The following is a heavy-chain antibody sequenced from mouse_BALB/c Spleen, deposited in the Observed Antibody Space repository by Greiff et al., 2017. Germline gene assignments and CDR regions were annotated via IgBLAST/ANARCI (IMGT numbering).Heavy chain of an antibody. Sequence: VKLMESGPGLVAPSQSLSITCTVSGFSLTGYGVNWVRQPPGKGLEWLGMIWGDGSTDYNSALKSRLSISKDNSKSQVFLKMNSLQTDDTARYYCARDRGYYGSSYGGYAMDYWGQGTSVTVSS. V-gene: IGHV2-6-7*01. CDR3: ARDRGYYGSSYGGYAMDY. J-gene: IGHJ4*01. D-gene: IGHD1-1*01. CDR2: IWGDGST. CDR1: GFSLTGYG.